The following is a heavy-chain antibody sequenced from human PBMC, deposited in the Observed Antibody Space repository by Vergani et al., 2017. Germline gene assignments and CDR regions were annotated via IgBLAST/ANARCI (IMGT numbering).Heavy chain of an antibody. D-gene: IGHD3-22*01. CDR3: ASTPYYDSSGYPPGWFDP. Sequence: EVQLVQSGAEVKKPGESLKISCKGSGYSFTSYWIGWVRQMPGKGLEWMGIIYPGDSDTRYSPSFQGQVTISADKSISTAYLQWSSLKASDTAMYYCASTPYYDSSGYPPGWFDPWGQGTLVTVSS. V-gene: IGHV5-51*01. CDR2: IYPGDSDT. J-gene: IGHJ5*02. CDR1: GYSFTSYW.